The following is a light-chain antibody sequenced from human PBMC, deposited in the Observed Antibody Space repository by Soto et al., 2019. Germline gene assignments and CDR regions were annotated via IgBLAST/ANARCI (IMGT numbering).Light chain of an antibody. J-gene: IGLJ3*02. V-gene: IGLV2-14*01. CDR3: SSYISSSTAGVV. Sequence: QSVLTQPASVSGSPGQSITISCTGTSSDVGGYNYLSWYQQHPGKAPKLMIYDVSNRPSGVSNRFSGSKSGNTASLTISGLQAEDEADYYCSSYISSSTAGVVFGGGTKLTVL. CDR2: DVS. CDR1: SSDVGGYNY.